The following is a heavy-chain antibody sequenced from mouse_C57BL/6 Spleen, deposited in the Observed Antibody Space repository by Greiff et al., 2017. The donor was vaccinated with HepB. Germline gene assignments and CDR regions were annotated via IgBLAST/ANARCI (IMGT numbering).Heavy chain of an antibody. CDR2: ISSGGSYT. D-gene: IGHD2-1*01. J-gene: IGHJ2*01. CDR3: ARDYGNEEDYFDY. Sequence: EVQVVESGGDLVKPGGSLKLSCAASGFTFSSYGMSWVRQTPDKRLEWVATISSGGSYTYYPDSVKGRFTISRDNAKTTLYLQMSSLKSEDTAMYYCARDYGNEEDYFDYWGQGTTLTVSS. V-gene: IGHV5-6*01. CDR1: GFTFSSYG.